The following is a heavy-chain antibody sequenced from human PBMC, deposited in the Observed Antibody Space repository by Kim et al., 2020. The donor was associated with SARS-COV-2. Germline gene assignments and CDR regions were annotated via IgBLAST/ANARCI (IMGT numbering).Heavy chain of an antibody. CDR3: AKSGAVVSGQAY. Sequence: GGSLRLSCAASGFTFSSYAMNWVRQAPGKGLEWVAGISAGRNNTYYGDSVKGRFTISTDNSKNTLFLQMNSLRVEDTAVYYCAKSGAVVSGQAYWGQGTLVTVSS. CDR1: GFTFSSYA. CDR2: ISAGRNNT. V-gene: IGHV3-30*18. J-gene: IGHJ4*02. D-gene: IGHD2-15*01.